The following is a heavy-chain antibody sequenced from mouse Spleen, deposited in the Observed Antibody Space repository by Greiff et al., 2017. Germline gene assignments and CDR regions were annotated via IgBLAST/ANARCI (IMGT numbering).Heavy chain of an antibody. J-gene: IGHJ4*01. CDR2: IYYSGTI. V-gene: IGHV3-5*01. CDR1: GISFTTGNYR. CDR3: ARAWVYYAMDY. Sequence: EVKLVESGPGLVKPSQTVFLTCTVSGISFTTGNYRWSWIRQFPGNKLEWIGYIYYSGTITYNPSLTSRTTITRDTPKNQFFLEMNSFTAEDTATYYCARAWVYYAMDYWGQGTSVTVSS.